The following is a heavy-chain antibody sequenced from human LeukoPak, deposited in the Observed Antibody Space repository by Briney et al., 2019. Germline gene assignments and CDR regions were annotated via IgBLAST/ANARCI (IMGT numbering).Heavy chain of an antibody. J-gene: IGHJ4*02. CDR1: GFTFGKYW. CDR2: IKLDGSEK. D-gene: IGHD3-16*01. V-gene: IGHV3-7*01. Sequence: GGSLRLSCVASGFTFGKYWMSWVRQAPGKGLEWVANIKLDGSEKNYADSVKGRFTISRDNSKNTLYLQMNSLRAEDTAVYYCARDLITFGGVIGLSYWGQGTLVTVSS. CDR3: ARDLITFGGVIGLSY.